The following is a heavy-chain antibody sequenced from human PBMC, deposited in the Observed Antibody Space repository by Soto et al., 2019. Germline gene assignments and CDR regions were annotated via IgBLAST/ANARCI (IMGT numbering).Heavy chain of an antibody. D-gene: IGHD6-19*01. J-gene: IGHJ6*02. CDR2: ISAYNGNT. Sequence: QGQLVQSGAEVKKPGASVKVSCKASGYTFTSYGISWVRQAPGQGLEWMGWISAYNGNTNYAQKLRGRVTMTTDTSTSTAYMELRSLRSDDTAVYYCARDDSRGWYIYYYYGMDVWGQGTTVTVSS. CDR1: GYTFTSYG. V-gene: IGHV1-18*01. CDR3: ARDDSRGWYIYYYYGMDV.